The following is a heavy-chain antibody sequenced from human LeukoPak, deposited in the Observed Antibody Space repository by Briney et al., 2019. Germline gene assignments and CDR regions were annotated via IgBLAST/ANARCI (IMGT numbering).Heavy chain of an antibody. Sequence: SETLSLTCAVYGESFSAYYWSWIRQSPGKGLEWIAEINHRGDTNYNPSVKSRVSISVDTSKNQFSLKVTSLTAADTAVHYCARGPTISETGYFDYWGQGTLVTVSS. D-gene: IGHD1-1*01. CDR2: INHRGDT. V-gene: IGHV4-34*01. CDR1: GESFSAYY. CDR3: ARGPTISETGYFDY. J-gene: IGHJ4*03.